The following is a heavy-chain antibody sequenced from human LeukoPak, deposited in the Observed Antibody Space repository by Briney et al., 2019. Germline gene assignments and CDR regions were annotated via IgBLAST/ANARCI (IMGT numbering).Heavy chain of an antibody. CDR1: GFKFTSSA. Sequence: GGSLRLSCAVSGFKFTSSAMSWVRQAPGKGLEWVSTISASGTSTYYADSAKGRFTISRDSSKNTLYLQMNSLRAEDTALYYCARRLEYSGSKGVFDYWGQGTLVTVSS. CDR2: ISASGTST. D-gene: IGHD1-26*01. J-gene: IGHJ4*02. CDR3: ARRLEYSGSKGVFDY. V-gene: IGHV3-23*01.